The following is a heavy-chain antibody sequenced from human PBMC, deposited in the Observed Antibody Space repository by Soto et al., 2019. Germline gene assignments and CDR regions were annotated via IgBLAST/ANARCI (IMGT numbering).Heavy chain of an antibody. CDR3: ASGALLEPRYYYYGMDV. CDR1: GYTFTSYA. V-gene: IGHV1-3*01. J-gene: IGHJ6*02. D-gene: IGHD1-1*01. Sequence: VASVKVSCKASGYTFTSYAMHWVRQAPGQRLEWMGWINAGNGNTKYSQKFQGRVTITRDTSASTAYMELSSLRSEDTAVYYCASGALLEPRYYYYGMDVWGQGTTVTVSS. CDR2: INAGNGNT.